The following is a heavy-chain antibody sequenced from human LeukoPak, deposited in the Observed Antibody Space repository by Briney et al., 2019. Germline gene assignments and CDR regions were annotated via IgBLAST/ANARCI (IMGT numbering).Heavy chain of an antibody. V-gene: IGHV3-66*01. D-gene: IGHD1-26*01. Sequence: GGSLRLSCAASGVTVSGSYMSWVRQAPGKGLEWVSVIYTSGDTYYADSVKGRFTISRDSSKNTLYLQINTLRTEERAVYYCVRVRYSGSWFPVPNFDCWGQGTLVTVSS. J-gene: IGHJ4*02. CDR1: GVTVSGSY. CDR2: IYTSGDT. CDR3: VRVRYSGSWFPVPNFDC.